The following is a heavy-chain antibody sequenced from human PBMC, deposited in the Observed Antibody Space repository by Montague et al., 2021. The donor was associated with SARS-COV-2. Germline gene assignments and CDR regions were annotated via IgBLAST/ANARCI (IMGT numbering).Heavy chain of an antibody. CDR2: INHSGTA. D-gene: IGHD2-2*01. J-gene: IGHJ3*01. CDR3: AKVREVVRAAGTRVAFDL. V-gene: IGHV4-34*01. CDR1: GGSFSVYY. Sequence: SETMSLTCAVYGGSFSVYYWSWLRQSPRRGLEWIGYINHSGTANYNPSLKSRVSISVDTSKNQFTLKLTSVTAADTAMYYCAKVREVVRAAGTRVAFDLWGQGTMVTVSS.